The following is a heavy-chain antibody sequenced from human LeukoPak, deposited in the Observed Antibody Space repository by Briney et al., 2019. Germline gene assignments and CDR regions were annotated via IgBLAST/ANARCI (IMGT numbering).Heavy chain of an antibody. D-gene: IGHD5-24*01. J-gene: IGHJ4*02. CDR3: ARGPLKMRWLQSTPFDY. CDR2: INHSGST. V-gene: IGHV4-34*01. CDR1: GGSFSGYY. Sequence: SETLSLACAAYGGSFSGYYWSWIRQPPGKGLEWIGEINHSGSTNYNPSLKSRVTISVDTSKNQFSLKLSSVTAADTAVYYCARGPLKMRWLQSTPFDYWGQGTLVTVSS.